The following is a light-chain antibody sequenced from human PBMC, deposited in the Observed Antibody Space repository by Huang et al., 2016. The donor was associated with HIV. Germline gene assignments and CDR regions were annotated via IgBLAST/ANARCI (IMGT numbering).Light chain of an antibody. V-gene: IGKV3-15*01. Sequence: MVMTQSPATLSVSPGERATVSCRAIQSINSNLAWYQQKPGQAPRLLIYGASTRATGIPARFRGSGCGTEFTLTISSLQSEDFAFYYCQHYNNWPPLVTFGGGTKVEIK. CDR3: QHYNNWPPLVT. CDR1: QSINSN. CDR2: GAS. J-gene: IGKJ4*01.